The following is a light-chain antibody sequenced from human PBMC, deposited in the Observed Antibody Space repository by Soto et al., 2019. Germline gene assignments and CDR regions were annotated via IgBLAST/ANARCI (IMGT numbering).Light chain of an antibody. J-gene: IGLJ3*02. CDR1: TANNEANY. V-gene: IGLV1-47*01. CDR3: TSWDDSLSAWL. Sequence: QSALIQPPSASGTPGQRVTISCSGSTANNEANYVYWYQQLPGTAPKLLIYRNKERPSGVPDRFSGSKSGTSASLAVSGLRSEDEADYFCTSWDDSLSAWLFGGGTKLTVL. CDR2: RNK.